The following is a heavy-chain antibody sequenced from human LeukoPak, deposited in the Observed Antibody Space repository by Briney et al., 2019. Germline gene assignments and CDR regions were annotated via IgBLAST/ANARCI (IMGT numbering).Heavy chain of an antibody. D-gene: IGHD5-24*01. CDR1: GFSFRSHW. V-gene: IGHV3-7*01. CDR3: ATISAQTFDI. J-gene: IGHJ3*02. CDR2: KKPDGSDK. Sequence: GGSLRLSCVGSGFSFRSHWVNWVRQSPGKGLEWVANKKPDGSDKYYTVSRDNAKNSAFLQMNSLRAEDTAIYYCATISAQTFDIWGQGTLVSVSS.